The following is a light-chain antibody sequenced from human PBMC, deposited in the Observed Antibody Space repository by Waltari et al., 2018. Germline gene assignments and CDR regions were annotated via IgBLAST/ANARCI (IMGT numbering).Light chain of an antibody. Sequence: QSVLTQPPSVSGAPGQRVTISCTGSSSNIGAGHDVHWDQQLPGRAPRPLISNNINRPSGVPDRISGSNSGTSASLVITGLQAEDEAEFYCQSYDDSLSGYVFGGGTKLTVL. V-gene: IGLV1-40*01. CDR2: NNI. J-gene: IGLJ3*02. CDR3: QSYDDSLSGYV. CDR1: SSNIGAGHD.